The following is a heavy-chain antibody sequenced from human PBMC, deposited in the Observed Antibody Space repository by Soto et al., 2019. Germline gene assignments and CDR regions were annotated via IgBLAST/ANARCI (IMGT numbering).Heavy chain of an antibody. J-gene: IGHJ4*02. CDR2: IFPSGNT. CDR3: ARSREFDY. CDR1: GGSLSGATYS. Sequence: PSETLSLTCGVSGGSLSGATYSWNWILQPPGKGLEWIGYIFPSGNTYYNPSLKSRVTISIDVSKNQFSLSMRSLTAADTAVYYCARSREFDYWSQGTLVTVSS. V-gene: IGHV4-30-2*01.